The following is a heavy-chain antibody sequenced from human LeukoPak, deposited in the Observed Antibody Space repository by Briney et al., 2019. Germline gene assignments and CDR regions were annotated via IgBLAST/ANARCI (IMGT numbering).Heavy chain of an antibody. V-gene: IGHV1-2*02. Sequence: ASVKVSCKASGYTYTGYFMHWVRQAPGQGLEWMGWINPNIGATNYAQKLQGRVTMTTDTSTSTAYMELRSLRSDDTAVYYCARGTAVGKNWFDPWGQGTLVTVSS. CDR3: ARGTAVGKNWFDP. D-gene: IGHD6-19*01. J-gene: IGHJ5*02. CDR2: INPNIGAT. CDR1: GYTYTGYF.